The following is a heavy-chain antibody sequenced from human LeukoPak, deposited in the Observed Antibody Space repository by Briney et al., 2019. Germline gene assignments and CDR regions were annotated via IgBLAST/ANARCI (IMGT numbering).Heavy chain of an antibody. V-gene: IGHV4-4*02. CDR2: IYHSGNT. CDR1: GDSISSSHW. D-gene: IGHD1-26*01. Sequence: SETLSLTCAVSGDSISSSHWWSWVRPSPGKGLEWIGEIYHSGNTSYNPSLKSRVAISLDKSSNHFSLRLTSVTAADTAMYFCVREEMPGKFDYWGEGILVTVSS. CDR3: VREEMPGKFDY. J-gene: IGHJ4*02.